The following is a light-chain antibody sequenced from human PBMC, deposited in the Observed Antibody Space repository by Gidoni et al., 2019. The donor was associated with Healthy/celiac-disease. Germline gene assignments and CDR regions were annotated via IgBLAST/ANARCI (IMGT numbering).Light chain of an antibody. CDR1: QSISSY. CDR2: AAS. Sequence: DIQMTQSPSSLSASVGDRVTITCRASQSISSYLNWYQQKPGKAPKLLIYAASSLQSGVPSSSSGSGSGTDFTLTISSLQPEDFATYYCQQSYSTPITFGQGTRLEIK. CDR3: QQSYSTPIT. J-gene: IGKJ5*01. V-gene: IGKV1-39*01.